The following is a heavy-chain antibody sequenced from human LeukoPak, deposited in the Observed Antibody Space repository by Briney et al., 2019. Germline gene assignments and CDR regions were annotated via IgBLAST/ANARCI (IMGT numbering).Heavy chain of an antibody. J-gene: IGHJ4*02. V-gene: IGHV3-74*01. CDR1: GFTFSSYW. Sequence: GGSLRLSCTASGFTFSSYWMHWVRQAPGKGLVWVSRINGDGSSTSYADSEKGRFTISRHNAKNTLYLQMNTLRAEDTAVYFCARALGSGSYGRFDYWGQGTLVTVSS. D-gene: IGHD1-26*01. CDR2: INGDGSST. CDR3: ARALGSGSYGRFDY.